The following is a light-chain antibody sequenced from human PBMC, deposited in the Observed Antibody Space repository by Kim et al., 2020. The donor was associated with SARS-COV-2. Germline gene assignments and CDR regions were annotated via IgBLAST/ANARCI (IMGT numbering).Light chain of an antibody. CDR1: QSVDTH. J-gene: IGKJ2*01. Sequence: VSPGAGATLSGRASQSVDTHLAWYQQKPGQAPRLLIYAASTRVTGVPARFRGSGAGTEFTLTITSLQSEDFAVYYCQHYNNWPPYTFGQGTKLEIK. V-gene: IGKV3-15*01. CDR2: AAS. CDR3: QHYNNWPPYT.